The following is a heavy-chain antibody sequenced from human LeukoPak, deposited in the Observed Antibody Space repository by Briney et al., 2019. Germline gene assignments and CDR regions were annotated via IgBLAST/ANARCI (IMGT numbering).Heavy chain of an antibody. D-gene: IGHD3-9*01. CDR1: GFTLSNAW. CDR2: IKSKTDGGTT. V-gene: IGHV3-15*01. Sequence: GGSLRLSCTASGFTLSNAWMSWVRQAPGKGLEWVGRIKSKTDGGTTDYAAPVKGRFTISRDDSKNTLSLQMNSLKTEDTAVYYCTTGTLNYDVLTGYFSYYFDYWGQGTLVTVSS. J-gene: IGHJ4*02. CDR3: TTGTLNYDVLTGYFSYYFDY.